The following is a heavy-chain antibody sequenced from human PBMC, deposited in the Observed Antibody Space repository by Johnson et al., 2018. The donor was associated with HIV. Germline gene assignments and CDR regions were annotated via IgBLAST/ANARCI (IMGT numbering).Heavy chain of an antibody. Sequence: VQLVESGGGVVQPGRSLRLSCAASGFTFSSYAMHWVRQAPGKGLEWVSHIHSDETDTTYADSVKGRFTISRDNAKNSFYLQMNSLRAEDTAVYYCARSVNAGRPFDIWGQGTLVTVSS. D-gene: IGHD2-8*01. CDR1: GFTFSSYA. CDR3: ARSVNAGRPFDI. V-gene: IGHV3-74*02. J-gene: IGHJ3*02. CDR2: IHSDETDT.